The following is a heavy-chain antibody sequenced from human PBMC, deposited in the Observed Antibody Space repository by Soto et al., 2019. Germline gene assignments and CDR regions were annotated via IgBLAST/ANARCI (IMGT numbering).Heavy chain of an antibody. CDR3: ARDVRVGNYYYYGMDV. Sequence: ASVKVSCKASGYTFTSYYMHWVRQAPGKGLEWMGIINPSGGSTSYAQKFQGRVTMTRDTSTSTVYMELSSLRSEDTAVYYCARDVRVGNYYYYGMDVWGQGTTVTVSS. CDR2: INPSGGST. D-gene: IGHD2-15*01. CDR1: GYTFTSYY. V-gene: IGHV1-46*01. J-gene: IGHJ6*02.